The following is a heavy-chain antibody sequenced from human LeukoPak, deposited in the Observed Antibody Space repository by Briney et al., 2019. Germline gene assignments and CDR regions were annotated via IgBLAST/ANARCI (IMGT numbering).Heavy chain of an antibody. D-gene: IGHD6-19*01. J-gene: IGHJ5*02. V-gene: IGHV3-48*04. Sequence: GRSLRLSCAVSGFTFSSYGMHWVRQAPGKGLEWVSYISSSGSTIYYADSVKGRFTISRDNAKNSLYLQMNSLRAEDTAVYYCARDFSAAVAGTTANWFDPWGQGTLVTVSS. CDR1: GFTFSSYG. CDR2: ISSSGSTI. CDR3: ARDFSAAVAGTTANWFDP.